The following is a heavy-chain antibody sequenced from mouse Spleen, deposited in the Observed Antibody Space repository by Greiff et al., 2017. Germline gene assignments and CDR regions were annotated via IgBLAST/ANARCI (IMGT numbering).Heavy chain of an antibody. CDR2: IDPSDSYT. CDR3: ARRKESWFAY. V-gene: IGHV1-50*01. Sequence: VQLQQPGAELVKPGASVKLSCKASGYTFTSYWMQWVKQRPGQGLEWIGEIDPSDSYTNYNQKFKGKATLTVDTSSSTAYMQLSSLTSEDSAVYYCARRKESWFAYWGQGTLVTVSA. CDR1: GYTFTSYW. J-gene: IGHJ3*01.